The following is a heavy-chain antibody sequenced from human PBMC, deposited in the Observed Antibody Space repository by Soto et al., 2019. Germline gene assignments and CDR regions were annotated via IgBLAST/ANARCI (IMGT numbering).Heavy chain of an antibody. D-gene: IGHD2-2*03. CDR1: GGSISSGGYS. J-gene: IGHJ4*02. Sequence: SETLSLTCAVSGGSISSGGYSWSWIRQPPGKGLEWIGYIYHSGSTYYNPSLKSRVTISVDRSKNQFSLKLSSVTAADTAVYYCAREGNLGRWIQPLDSWGQGTLVTSPQ. CDR2: IYHSGST. V-gene: IGHV4-30-2*01. CDR3: AREGNLGRWIQPLDS.